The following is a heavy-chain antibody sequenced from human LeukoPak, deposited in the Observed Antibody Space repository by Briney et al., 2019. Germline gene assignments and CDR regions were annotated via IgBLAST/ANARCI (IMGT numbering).Heavy chain of an antibody. CDR1: GFTVNSYA. Sequence: GGSLRLSCAASGFTVNSYAMSWVRQGPGKGLEWVSTISGSGDNTYYADSVRDRFTISRDNSKNTPYLQMDSLRAEDTAVYYCTKDHSEYVWGSYRRDDDWGQGTLVTVTS. CDR3: TKDHSEYVWGSYRRDDD. V-gene: IGHV3-23*01. CDR2: ISGSGDNT. D-gene: IGHD3-16*02. J-gene: IGHJ4*02.